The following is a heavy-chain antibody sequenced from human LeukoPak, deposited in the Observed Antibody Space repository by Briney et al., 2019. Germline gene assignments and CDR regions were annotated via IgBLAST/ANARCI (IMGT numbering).Heavy chain of an antibody. CDR2: ISGSGGST. V-gene: IGHV3-23*01. J-gene: IGHJ4*02. CDR3: AKASSEVGYYYDGGSYYYFY. D-gene: IGHD3-22*01. Sequence: GGSLRLSCAASGFTFSSYAMSWVRQAPGKGLEWVSAISGSGGSTYYADSVKGRFTISRDNSKNTLYLQMNSLRAEDTAVYYCAKASSEVGYYYDGGSYYYFYWGQGALVAVSS. CDR1: GFTFSSYA.